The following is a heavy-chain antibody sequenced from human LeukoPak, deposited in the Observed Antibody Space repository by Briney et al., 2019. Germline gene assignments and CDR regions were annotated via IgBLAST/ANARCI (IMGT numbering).Heavy chain of an antibody. D-gene: IGHD4/OR15-4a*01. V-gene: IGHV3-15*01. Sequence: PGESLRLSCGASGFTFSDAWMSWVRQAPGRGLEWVARIKRRRDGGTTDYGAPVKGRFTISRDDSKNTVYLQMNSLNTEDTAVYYCTTDRLPNLDDAFNNWGQGTMVTVS. CDR2: IKRRRDGGTT. CDR3: TTDRLPNLDDAFNN. J-gene: IGHJ3*02. CDR1: GFTFSDAW.